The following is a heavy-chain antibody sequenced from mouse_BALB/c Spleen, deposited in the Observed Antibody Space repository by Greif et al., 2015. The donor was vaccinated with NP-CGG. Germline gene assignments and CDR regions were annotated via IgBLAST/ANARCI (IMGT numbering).Heavy chain of an antibody. D-gene: IGHD1-1*01. CDR3: ASYYYGSSRFAY. Sequence: VHVKQSGAELVKPGASVKLSCTASGFNIKDTLIHWVKQRPEQGLEWIGRIDPANGKTKYGPKFQGMATITADTSSNTAYLQLSSLTSEDTAVYYCASYYYGSSRFAYWGQGTPVTVSA. CDR2: IDPANGKT. V-gene: IGHV14-3*02. J-gene: IGHJ3*01. CDR1: GFNIKDTL.